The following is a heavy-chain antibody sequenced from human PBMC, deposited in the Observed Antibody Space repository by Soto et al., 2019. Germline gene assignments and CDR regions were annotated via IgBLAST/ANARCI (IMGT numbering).Heavy chain of an antibody. CDR1: GYSFTSYW. V-gene: IGHV5-10-1*01. CDR3: ASSDPDYGDYHYYYGMDV. J-gene: IGHJ6*02. CDR2: IDPSDSYT. Sequence: PGESLKISCKGSGYSFTSYWIGWVRQMPGKGLEWMGRIDPSDSYTNYSPSFQGHVTISADKSISTAYLQWSSLKASDTAMYYCASSDPDYGDYHYYYGMDVWGQGTTVTVSS. D-gene: IGHD4-17*01.